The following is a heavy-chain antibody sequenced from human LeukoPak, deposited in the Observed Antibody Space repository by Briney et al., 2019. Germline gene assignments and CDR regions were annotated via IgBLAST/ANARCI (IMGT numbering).Heavy chain of an antibody. Sequence: ASVKVFCKASGYTFTSYYMHWVRQAPGQGLEWMGIINPSGGSTSYAQKFQGRVTMTRDTSTSTVYMELSSLRSEDTAVYYCARLIRINWFDPWGQGTLVTVSS. V-gene: IGHV1-46*01. D-gene: IGHD3-22*01. J-gene: IGHJ5*02. CDR1: GYTFTSYY. CDR3: ARLIRINWFDP. CDR2: INPSGGST.